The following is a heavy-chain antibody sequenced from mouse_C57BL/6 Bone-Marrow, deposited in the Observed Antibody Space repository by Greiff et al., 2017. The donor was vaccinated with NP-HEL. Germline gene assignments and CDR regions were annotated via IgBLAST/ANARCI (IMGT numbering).Heavy chain of an antibody. D-gene: IGHD2-2*01. V-gene: IGHV2-6*01. CDR1: GFSLTSYG. CDR2: IWGVGST. J-gene: IGHJ3*01. Sequence: VQLQESGPGLVAPSQSLSITCTVSGFSLTSYGVDWVRQSPGKGLEWLGVIWGVGSTNYNSALKSRLSISKDNSKSQVFLKMNSLQTDDTAMYYCASDRGGYGSTPFAYWGQGTLVTVSA. CDR3: ASDRGGYGSTPFAY.